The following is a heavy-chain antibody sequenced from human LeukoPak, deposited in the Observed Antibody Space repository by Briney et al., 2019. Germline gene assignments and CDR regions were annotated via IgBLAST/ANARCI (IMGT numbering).Heavy chain of an antibody. CDR2: INPHSRAK. J-gene: IGHJ5*02. D-gene: IGHD5/OR15-5a*01. CDR1: GNDFSDFY. CDR3: VTTSVTHTRDP. V-gene: IGHV1-2*02. Sequence: ASVKVSCKASGNDFSDFYFNWVRQAPGRGLEWVGWINPHSRAKHYAQRFRGRVTMEASITTAYMELNSLTSDGTAIYYCVTTSVTHTRDPWGQGTLVTASS.